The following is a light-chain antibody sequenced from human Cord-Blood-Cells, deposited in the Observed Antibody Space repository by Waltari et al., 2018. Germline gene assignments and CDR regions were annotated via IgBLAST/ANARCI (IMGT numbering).Light chain of an antibody. Sequence: SSELTQDPAVSVALGQTVRITFQGDSLRSYYASWYQQKPGQAPVLVIYGKTNRPSGIPDRFSGSSSGNTASLTITGAQAEDEADYYCNSRDSSGNHVFGTGTKVTVL. J-gene: IGLJ1*01. CDR3: NSRDSSGNHV. CDR2: GKT. CDR1: SLRSYY. V-gene: IGLV3-19*01.